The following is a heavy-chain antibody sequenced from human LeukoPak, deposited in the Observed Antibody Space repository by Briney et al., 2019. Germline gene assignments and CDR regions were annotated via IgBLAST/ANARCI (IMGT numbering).Heavy chain of an antibody. CDR2: IIPIFGTA. CDR3: ARDRHRYYDILTGYYAYFDH. J-gene: IGHJ4*02. CDR1: GGTFISYA. D-gene: IGHD3-9*01. Sequence: ASVKVSCKASGGTFISYAISWVRQAPGQGLEWMGGIIPIFGTANYAQKLQGRVTMTTDTSTSTAYMELRSLRSDDTAVYYCARDRHRYYDILTGYYAYFDHWGQGTLVTVSS. V-gene: IGHV1-69*05.